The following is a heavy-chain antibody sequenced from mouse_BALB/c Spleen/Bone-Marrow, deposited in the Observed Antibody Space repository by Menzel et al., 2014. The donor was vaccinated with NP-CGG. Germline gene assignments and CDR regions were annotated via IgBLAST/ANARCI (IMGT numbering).Heavy chain of an antibody. D-gene: IGHD1-1*01. V-gene: IGHV1S29*02. Sequence: VQLQQSGPELVKPGASVKISCKASGYTFTDYNMHWVKQSHGKSLEWIGYINPFNDGIEYNEKFKVKATLTSDKSSSTAYMELSSLTSEDSAVYYCARGTTVVGDYWGQGTTLTVSS. CDR2: INPFNDGI. J-gene: IGHJ2*01. CDR1: GYTFTDYN. CDR3: ARGTTVVGDY.